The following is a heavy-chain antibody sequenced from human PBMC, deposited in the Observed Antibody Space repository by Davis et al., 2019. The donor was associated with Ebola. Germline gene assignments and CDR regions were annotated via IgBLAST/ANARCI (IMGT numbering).Heavy chain of an antibody. J-gene: IGHJ5*02. V-gene: IGHV4-59*12. CDR1: GGSISSYC. CDR3: ARVYGDYGGWFDP. D-gene: IGHD4-17*01. Sequence: SETLSLTCTVSGGSISSYCWSWIRQSPGKGLEWIGYVHYSGITNYNPSLKSRVTISVDRSKNQFSLKLSSVTAADTAVYYCARVYGDYGGWFDPWGQGTLVTVSS. CDR2: VHYSGIT.